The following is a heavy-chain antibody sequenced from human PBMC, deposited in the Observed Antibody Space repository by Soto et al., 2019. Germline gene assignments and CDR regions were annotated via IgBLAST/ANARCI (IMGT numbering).Heavy chain of an antibody. J-gene: IGHJ4*02. V-gene: IGHV4-39*01. CDR2: IYYSGST. CDR1: GGSISSSSYY. Sequence: PSETLSLTCTVSGGSISSSSYYWGWIRQPPGKGLEWIGSIYYSGSTYYNPSLKSRVTISVDTSKNQFSLKLSSVTAADTAVYYCARHIVGATTYYFDPWGQGTLVTVSS. CDR3: ARHIVGATTYYFDP. D-gene: IGHD1-26*01.